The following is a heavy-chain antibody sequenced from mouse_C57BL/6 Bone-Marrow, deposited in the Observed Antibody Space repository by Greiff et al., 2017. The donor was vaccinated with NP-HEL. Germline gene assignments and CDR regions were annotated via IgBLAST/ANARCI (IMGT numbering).Heavy chain of an antibody. CDR3: TRWGIFYYGSSYYWYFDA. V-gene: IGHV1-5*01. CDR1: GYTFTSYW. J-gene: IGHJ1*03. CDR2: IYPGNSDT. D-gene: IGHD1-1*01. Sequence: VQLQQSGTVLARPGASVKMSCKTSGYTFTSYWMHWVKQRPGQGLEWIGAIYPGNSDTSYNQKFKGKANLTAVTSASTAYMELSSLTNEDSAVYYCTRWGIFYYGSSYYWYFDAWGTGTTVTVSS.